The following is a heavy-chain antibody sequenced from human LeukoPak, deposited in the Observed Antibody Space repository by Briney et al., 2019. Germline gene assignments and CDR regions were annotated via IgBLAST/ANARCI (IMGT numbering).Heavy chain of an antibody. V-gene: IGHV1-2*02. J-gene: IGHJ4*02. Sequence: GASVKVSCKSSGFTFTDHYIHWVRQGPGQGLEWMGYIGSHSTFTSSPQEFQGRVTMTRDASMSTAYMELTRLTSDDTAVYYCVREGEGPPSKDFDYWGQGTLVTVSS. D-gene: IGHD2-21*01. CDR2: IGSHSTFT. CDR1: GFTFTDHY. CDR3: VREGEGPPSKDFDY.